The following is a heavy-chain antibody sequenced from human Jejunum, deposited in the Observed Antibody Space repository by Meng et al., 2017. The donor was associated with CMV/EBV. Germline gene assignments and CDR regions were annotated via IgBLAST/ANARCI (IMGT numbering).Heavy chain of an antibody. CDR3: ARVRYSYGDQGAPNI. D-gene: IGHD5-18*01. CDR1: FNFNSYA. V-gene: IGHV3-30*04. J-gene: IGHJ3*02. Sequence: FNFNSYAMHWVRQAPGKGLEWVALTSYDEKNKDYADSVKGRFIISRDNSRNTMYLQMNSLRAEDTAVYYCARVRYSYGDQGAPNIWGQGTKVTVSS. CDR2: TSYDEKNK.